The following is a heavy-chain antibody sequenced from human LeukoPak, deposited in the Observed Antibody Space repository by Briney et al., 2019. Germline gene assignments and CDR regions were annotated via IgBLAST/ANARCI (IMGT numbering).Heavy chain of an antibody. CDR3: ARVWGSGYTKDY. Sequence: GGSLRLSCAASGFTFSSYSIDWVRQAPGKGLEWLSYISSSSSTIYYADSVKGRFTISRDNAKNSVYLQMNSLRAEDTAVYYCARVWGSGYTKDYWGQGTLVTVSS. D-gene: IGHD3-22*01. J-gene: IGHJ4*02. V-gene: IGHV3-48*04. CDR2: ISSSSSTI. CDR1: GFTFSSYS.